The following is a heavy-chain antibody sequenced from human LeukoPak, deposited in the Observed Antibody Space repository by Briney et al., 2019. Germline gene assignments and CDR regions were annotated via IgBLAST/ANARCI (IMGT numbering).Heavy chain of an antibody. Sequence: ASVKVSCKASGYTFTRYYMHWVRQAPGQELEWMGWINPNSGGTHYAQKFQGRVTMTRDTSISTAYMELSRLRSDDTAVYYCARDYATRVQGVTNTFRYWGQGTLVTVSS. D-gene: IGHD3-10*01. J-gene: IGHJ4*02. CDR1: GYTFTRYY. CDR2: INPNSGGT. V-gene: IGHV1-2*02. CDR3: ARDYATRVQGVTNTFRY.